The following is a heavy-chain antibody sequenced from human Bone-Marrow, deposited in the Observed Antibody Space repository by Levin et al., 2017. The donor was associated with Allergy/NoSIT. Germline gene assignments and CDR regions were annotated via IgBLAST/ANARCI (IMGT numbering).Heavy chain of an antibody. CDR2: IFHTETT. CDR3: ARETRIFSNWFDP. J-gene: IGHJ5*02. Sequence: TSETLSLTCTVSGGSISSSSYFWAWIRRPPGKGLEWIGNIFHTETTYYNPSLKSRVTISVDTSNNQFSLKVRSVTAADTAVYYCARETRIFSNWFDPWGQGTLVTVSS. V-gene: IGHV4-39*02. CDR1: GGSISSSSYF. D-gene: IGHD2-15*01.